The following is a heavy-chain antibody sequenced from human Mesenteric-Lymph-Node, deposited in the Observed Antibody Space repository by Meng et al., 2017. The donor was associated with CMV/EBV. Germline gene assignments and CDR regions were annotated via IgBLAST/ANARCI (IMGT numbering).Heavy chain of an antibody. CDR1: RFTCSSYT. V-gene: IGHV3-30*14. D-gene: IGHD2-8*01. CDR2: ISYDGSNK. J-gene: IGHJ6*02. CDR3: ARDPVILMMYSGERGYYGLDV. Sequence: GGSLRLSCAASRFTCSSYTMHWVRQAPGKGLEWVALISYDGSNKYYADSVKGRLTVSRENARNSSYLQMNSLRAGDTAVYYCARDPVILMMYSGERGYYGLDVWGQGTTVTVSS.